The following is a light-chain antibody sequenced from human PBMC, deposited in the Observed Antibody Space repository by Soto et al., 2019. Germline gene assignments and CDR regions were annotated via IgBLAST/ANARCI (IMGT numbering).Light chain of an antibody. V-gene: IGLV2-14*01. Sequence: QSALTQPASVSGSPGQSITISCTGTSSDIGDYDCVSWYQQHPGNAPKLMIFEVSNRPSGVSDRFSGSKSGNTASLTISGLQAEDEADYYCSSYTGSSVIFGGGTKLTVL. CDR1: SSDIGDYDC. CDR3: SSYTGSSVI. CDR2: EVS. J-gene: IGLJ2*01.